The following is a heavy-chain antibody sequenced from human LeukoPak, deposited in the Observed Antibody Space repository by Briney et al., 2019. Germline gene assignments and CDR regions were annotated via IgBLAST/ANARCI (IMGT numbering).Heavy chain of an antibody. CDR3: TTDYGDYDLVGEH. CDR2: IKSKTDGGTT. J-gene: IGHJ4*02. Sequence: GGSLRLSCAASGFTFSNAWMSWVRQAPGKGLEWVGRIKSKTDGGTTDYAAPVKGRFTISRDDSKNTLYLQMNSLKTEDTAVYYCTTDYGDYDLVGEHWGQGTLVTVSS. D-gene: IGHD4-17*01. V-gene: IGHV3-15*01. CDR1: GFTFSNAW.